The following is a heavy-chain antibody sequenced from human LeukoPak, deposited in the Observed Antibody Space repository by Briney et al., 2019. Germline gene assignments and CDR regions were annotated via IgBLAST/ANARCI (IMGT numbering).Heavy chain of an antibody. CDR1: GVSISSYY. D-gene: IGHD1-26*01. CDR2: IYTSGST. V-gene: IGHV4-4*09. Sequence: SETLSLTCTVGGVSISSYYWSWVRQPPGKGLGWVGYIYTSGSTNYNPSLKSRVTISEDTCKNQFSLKLSSVTAADTAVYYCARRGAADAYYYYYMDVWGKGTTVTVSS. J-gene: IGHJ6*03. CDR3: ARRGAADAYYYYYMDV.